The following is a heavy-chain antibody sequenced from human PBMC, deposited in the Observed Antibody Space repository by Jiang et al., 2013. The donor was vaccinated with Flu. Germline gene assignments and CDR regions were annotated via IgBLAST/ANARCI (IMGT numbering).Heavy chain of an antibody. D-gene: IGHD2-2*01. Sequence: QLVESGGGVVQPGRSLRLSCAASGFTFSSYAMHWVRQAPGKGLEWVAVISYDGSNKYYADSVKGRFTISRDNSKNTLYLQMNSLRAEDTAVYYCARDKDQLLFYYYYMDVWGKGTTVTVSS. CDR1: GFTFSSYA. CDR2: ISYDGSNK. J-gene: IGHJ6*03. V-gene: IGHV3-30-3*01. CDR3: ARDKDQLLFYYYYMDV.